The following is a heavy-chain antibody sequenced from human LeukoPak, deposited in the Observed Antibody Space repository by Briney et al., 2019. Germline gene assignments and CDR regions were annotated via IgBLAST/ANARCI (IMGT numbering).Heavy chain of an antibody. J-gene: IGHJ3*02. V-gene: IGHV4-30-2*01. CDR2: IYHSGST. Sequence: PSETLSLTCTVSGGSISSGGYYWSWIRQPPGKGLEWIGYIYHSGSTYYNPSLKSRVTISVDRSKNQFSLKLSSVTAADTAVYYCVGGDSSGYSEAFDIWGQGTMVTVSS. CDR3: VGGDSSGYSEAFDI. D-gene: IGHD3-22*01. CDR1: GGSISSGGYY.